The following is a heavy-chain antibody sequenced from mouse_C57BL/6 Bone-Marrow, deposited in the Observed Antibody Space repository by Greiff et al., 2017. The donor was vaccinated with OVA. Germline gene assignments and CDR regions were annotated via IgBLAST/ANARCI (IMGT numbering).Heavy chain of an antibody. Sequence: EVQVVESGGGLVKPGGSLTLSCAASGFTFSSYAMSWVRQTPEKRLEWVATISDGGSYTYYPDNVKGRFTISRDNAKNNLYLQMSHLKSEDTAMYDCARVLWGYFDYWGQGTTLTVSS. CDR3: ARVLWGYFDY. D-gene: IGHD1-1*02. CDR2: ISDGGSYT. J-gene: IGHJ2*01. V-gene: IGHV5-4*01. CDR1: GFTFSSYA.